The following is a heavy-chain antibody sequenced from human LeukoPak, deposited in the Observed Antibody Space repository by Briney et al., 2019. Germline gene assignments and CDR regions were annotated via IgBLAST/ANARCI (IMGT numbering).Heavy chain of an antibody. CDR3: ARTRVAGTSGAFDI. J-gene: IGHJ3*02. Sequence: GESLQISCKGSGYTFTTYWISWVRQMPGKGLEWMGIIYPGDSDTRNRPPFQGQVTISVDKSISTAYLQWSSLKALDTAMYYCARTRVAGTSGAFDIWGQGTMVTVSS. CDR2: IYPGDSDT. V-gene: IGHV5-51*01. CDR1: GYTFTTYW. D-gene: IGHD6-19*01.